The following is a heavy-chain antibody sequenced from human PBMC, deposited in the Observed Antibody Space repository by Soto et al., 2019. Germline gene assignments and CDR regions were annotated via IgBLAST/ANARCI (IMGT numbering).Heavy chain of an antibody. V-gene: IGHV1-3*01. D-gene: IGHD2-2*02. CDR2: INAGNGNT. CDR3: ARAGDDCSTTTCYMIDY. J-gene: IGHJ4*02. CDR1: GYTFTSCA. Sequence: ASVKVSCKASGYTFTSCAMHWVRQAPGQRLEWMGWINAGNGNTKYSQKFQARVTITRDTSASTAYMELSSLISEDTAVYYCARAGDDCSTTTCYMIDYWGQGTLVTVSS.